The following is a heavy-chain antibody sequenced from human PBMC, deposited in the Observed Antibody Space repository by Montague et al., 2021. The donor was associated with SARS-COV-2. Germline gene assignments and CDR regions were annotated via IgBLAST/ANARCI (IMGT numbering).Heavy chain of an antibody. Sequence: TLSLTCGVSGASIMGYHWSWVRKPPGRGLEWIGDVRDTGTTNYNPSLHNRITTSIDTSEGQFSLRLTSVTAADTAVYYCARFFRVGTSSAFDRWGQGIPVTVSS. CDR1: GASIMGYH. CDR2: VRDTGTT. J-gene: IGHJ4*02. V-gene: IGHV4-59*08. CDR3: ARFFRVGTSSAFDR. D-gene: IGHD3-10*01.